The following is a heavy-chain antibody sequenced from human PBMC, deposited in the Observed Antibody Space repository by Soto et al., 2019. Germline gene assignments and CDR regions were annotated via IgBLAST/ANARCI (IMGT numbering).Heavy chain of an antibody. Sequence: EEQLLESGGGLVQPGGSLRISCVASGFTFSSSAMNWVRQAPGKGLEWVSTFGTSANNTYYADSVRGRFTISRDNSKNTLHLQMNSLRVDDTAVYYCAKARRLLKRGGAFAIWGQGTMVTVSS. V-gene: IGHV3-23*01. CDR3: AKARRLLKRGGAFAI. J-gene: IGHJ3*02. CDR2: FGTSANNT. CDR1: GFTFSSSA. D-gene: IGHD2-15*01.